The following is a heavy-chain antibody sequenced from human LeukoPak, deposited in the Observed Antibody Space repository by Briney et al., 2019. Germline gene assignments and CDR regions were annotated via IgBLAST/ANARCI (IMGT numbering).Heavy chain of an antibody. J-gene: IGHJ4*02. CDR1: GFTVSSNY. V-gene: IGHV3-53*01. CDR3: ARDQGSYCSGGSCYSGFDY. Sequence: GGSLRLSCAASGFTVSSNYMSWVRQAPGKGLEWVSVIYSGGSTYYADSVKGRFTISRDNSKNTLYLQMNGLRAEDTAVYYCARDQGSYCSGGSCYSGFDYWGQGTLVTVSS. CDR2: IYSGGST. D-gene: IGHD2-15*01.